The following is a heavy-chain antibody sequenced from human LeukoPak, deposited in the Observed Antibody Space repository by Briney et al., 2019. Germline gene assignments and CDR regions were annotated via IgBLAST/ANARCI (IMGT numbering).Heavy chain of an antibody. CDR3: AKDRDGDWGDY. J-gene: IGHJ4*02. V-gene: IGHV3-30*02. CDR1: GFTFSSYG. D-gene: IGHD4-17*01. CDR2: IRCDGSNK. Sequence: GGSLRLSCAASGFTFSSYGMHWVRQAPGKGLEWVAFIRCDGSNKYYADSVKGRFTISRDNSKNTLYLQMNSLRAEDAAVYYCAKDRDGDWGDYWGQGTLVTVSS.